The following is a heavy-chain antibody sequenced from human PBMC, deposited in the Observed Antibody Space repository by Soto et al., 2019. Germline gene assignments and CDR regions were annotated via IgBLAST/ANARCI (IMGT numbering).Heavy chain of an antibody. D-gene: IGHD3-3*01. CDR3: ARRTYYDFWSGYPGGYYYGMDV. CDR1: GGSISSSSYY. Sequence: SETLSITCTVSGGSISSSSYYWGWIRQPPGKGLEWIGSIYYSGSTYYNPSLKSRVTISVDTSKNQFSLKLSSVTAADTAVYYCARRTYYDFWSGYPGGYYYGMDVWGQGTTVTVSS. CDR2: IYYSGST. V-gene: IGHV4-39*01. J-gene: IGHJ6*02.